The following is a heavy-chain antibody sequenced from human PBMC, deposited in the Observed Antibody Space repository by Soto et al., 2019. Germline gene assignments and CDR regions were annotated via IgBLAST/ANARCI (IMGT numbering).Heavy chain of an antibody. CDR2: IYYSGST. Sequence: SETLSLTCTVSGGSISSYYWSWIRQPPGKGLEWIGYIYYSGSTNYNPSLKSRVTISVDTSKNQFSLKLSSVTAADTAVYYCASSVGVAGTAVRYFDYWGQGTLVTVSS. D-gene: IGHD6-19*01. V-gene: IGHV4-59*01. CDR3: ASSVGVAGTAVRYFDY. CDR1: GGSISSYY. J-gene: IGHJ4*02.